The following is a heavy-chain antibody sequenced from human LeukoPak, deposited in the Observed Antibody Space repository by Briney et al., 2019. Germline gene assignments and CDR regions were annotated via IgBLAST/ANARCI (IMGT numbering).Heavy chain of an antibody. CDR2: INPNSGVT. Sequence: EASVKVSCKTSGYTFTDYYMHWVRQAPGQGLEWMGWINPNSGVTSSAQKFQGRFTMTSDTSITTVYMEVRWLTSDDTAIYYCARADRLDGAPYLIGPWGQGTLVTVSS. J-gene: IGHJ5*02. D-gene: IGHD2-21*01. CDR3: ARADRLDGAPYLIGP. CDR1: GYTFTDYY. V-gene: IGHV1-2*02.